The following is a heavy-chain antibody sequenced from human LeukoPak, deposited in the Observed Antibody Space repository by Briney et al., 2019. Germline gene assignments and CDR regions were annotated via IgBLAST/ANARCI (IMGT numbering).Heavy chain of an antibody. J-gene: IGHJ6*03. CDR1: GFTFSSYA. Sequence: GGSLRLSCAASGFTFSSYAMSWVRQAPGKGLEWVSAISGSGGSTYYADSVKGRFTISRDNSKNTLYLQMNSLRAEDTAVYYCAKDRGGYNNFASGYMDVWGKGTTVTVSS. CDR3: AKDRGGYNNFASGYMDV. V-gene: IGHV3-23*01. D-gene: IGHD5-24*01. CDR2: ISGSGGST.